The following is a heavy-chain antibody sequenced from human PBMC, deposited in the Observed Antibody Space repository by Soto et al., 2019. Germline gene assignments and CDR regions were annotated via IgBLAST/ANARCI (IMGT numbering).Heavy chain of an antibody. Sequence: QITLKESGPTLVKPTQTLTLTCTFSGFSLSTSGVGVGWIRQPPGKALEWLALIYWNDDKRYSPSLKSRLTIAKDTHQSQVVLTMTNMDPVDTAKYYCAQRPGNYGWDSWQYWGQGTLVNVSS. CDR1: GFSLSTSGVG. J-gene: IGHJ4*02. CDR3: AQRPGNYGWDSWQY. D-gene: IGHD3-16*01. CDR2: IYWNDDK. V-gene: IGHV2-5*01.